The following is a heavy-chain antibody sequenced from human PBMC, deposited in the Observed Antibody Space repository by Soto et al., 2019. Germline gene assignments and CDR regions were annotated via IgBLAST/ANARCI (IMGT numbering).Heavy chain of an antibody. CDR1: GFTFSSYA. CDR2: ISYDGSNK. D-gene: IGHD3-22*01. V-gene: IGHV3-30-3*01. J-gene: IGHJ6*01. Sequence: GGSLRLSCAASGFTFSSYAMHWVRQAPGKGLEWVAVISYDGSNKYYADSVKGRFTISRDNSKNTLYLQMNSLRAEDTAVYYCARGGYYDSSVYFSPYDYYGMVV. CDR3: ARGGYYDSSVYFSPYDYYGMVV.